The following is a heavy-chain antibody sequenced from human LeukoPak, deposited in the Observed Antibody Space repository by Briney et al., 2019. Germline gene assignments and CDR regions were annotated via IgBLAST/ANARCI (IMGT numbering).Heavy chain of an antibody. V-gene: IGHV3-21*01. CDR3: ARDQINYYDFWSGYYPTIDY. CDR2: ISSSSSYI. D-gene: IGHD3-3*01. CDR1: GFTFSSYS. Sequence: TGGSLRLSCAASGFTFSSYSMNWVRQAPGKGLEWVSSISSSSSYIYYAGSVKGRFTISRDNAKNSLYLQMNSLRAEDTAVYYCARDQINYYDFWSGYYPTIDYWGQGTLVTVSS. J-gene: IGHJ4*02.